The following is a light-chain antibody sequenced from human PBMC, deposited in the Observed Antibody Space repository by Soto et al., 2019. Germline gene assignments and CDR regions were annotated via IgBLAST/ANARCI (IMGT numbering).Light chain of an antibody. CDR3: QQYNSYSRVWT. CDR1: QTISSW. Sequence: DIQMTQSPSALSASVVDRVTITCRSSQTISSWLAWYQQKPGKAPKLLIFDASSLESGVPSRFSGSGSGTEFTLTISSLQPDDFATYYCQQYNSYSRVWTFGQGTKVDIK. V-gene: IGKV1-5*01. J-gene: IGKJ1*01. CDR2: DAS.